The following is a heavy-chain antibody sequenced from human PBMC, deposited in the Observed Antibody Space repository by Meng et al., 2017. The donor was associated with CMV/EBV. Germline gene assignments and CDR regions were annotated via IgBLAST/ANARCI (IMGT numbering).Heavy chain of an antibody. CDR2: ISAYNGNT. V-gene: IGHV1-18*01. J-gene: IGHJ4*02. D-gene: IGHD5-12*01. CDR3: ARGGASSGYDLIDY. Sequence: QAEWVPSGAEVKKPGASVKVSCKASGYTFTSYAMHWVRQAPGQGLEWMGWISAYNGNTNYAQKLQGRVTMTTDTSTSTAYMELRSLRSDDTAVYYCARGGASSGYDLIDYWGQGTLVTVSS. CDR1: GYTFTSYA.